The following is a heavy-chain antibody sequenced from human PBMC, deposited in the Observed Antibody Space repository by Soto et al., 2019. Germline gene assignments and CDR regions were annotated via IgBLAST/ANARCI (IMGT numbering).Heavy chain of an antibody. CDR1: GYTFTIYW. CDR3: ARPANTVADHFDL. CDR2: IYPSDSDT. J-gene: IGHJ4*02. V-gene: IGHV5-51*01. Sequence: GESLKISCQVSGYTFTIYWIGWVRQMPGRGLEWMGIIYPSDSDTRYSPSFQGQVTISADQSINTAYLQWDSLKASDTAIYYCARPANTVADHFDLWGQGTPVTVSS. D-gene: IGHD4-17*01.